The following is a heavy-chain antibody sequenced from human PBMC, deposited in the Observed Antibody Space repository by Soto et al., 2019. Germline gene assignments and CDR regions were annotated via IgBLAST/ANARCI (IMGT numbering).Heavy chain of an antibody. Sequence: EVQLVQSGAEVKKPGESLKISCKGSGYSFTSYWIGWVRQMPGKGLELMGIIYPGDSDTRYSPSFQGQVTISADKSISTAYLQWSSLKASDTAMYYCARVEYYGSGRSDYFDYWGQGTLVTVSS. D-gene: IGHD3-10*01. CDR3: ARVEYYGSGRSDYFDY. CDR1: GYSFTSYW. J-gene: IGHJ4*02. CDR2: IYPGDSDT. V-gene: IGHV5-51*01.